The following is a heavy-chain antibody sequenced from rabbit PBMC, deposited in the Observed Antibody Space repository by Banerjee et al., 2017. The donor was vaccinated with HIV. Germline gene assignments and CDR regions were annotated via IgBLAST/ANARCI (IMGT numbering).Heavy chain of an antibody. D-gene: IGHD7-1*01. J-gene: IGHJ4*01. CDR1: GFDFSSNT. CDR2: INTSSGNT. V-gene: IGHV1S45*01. Sequence: QEQLVESGGGLVQPEGSLTLTCKASGFDFSSNTMCWVRQAPGKGLEWIGCINTSSGNTVYATWAKGRFTISKTSWTTVTLQMTSLTAADTATHFCARDLTGVTGWNFNLWGPGTLVTVS. CDR3: ARDLTGVTGWNFNL.